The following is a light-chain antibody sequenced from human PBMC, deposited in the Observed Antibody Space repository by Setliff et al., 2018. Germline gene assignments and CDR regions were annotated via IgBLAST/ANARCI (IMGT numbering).Light chain of an antibody. Sequence: QSALTQPAPVSGSPGQSITISCTGSSSDVGGYDYVSWYQHHPGRAPKFMIYDVNKRPSGVSNRFSGSKSGNTASLTISGLQAEDEADYYCFSYTSSRSYVFGSGTKVTVL. CDR3: FSYTSSRSYV. CDR2: DVN. CDR1: SSDVGGYDY. V-gene: IGLV2-14*03. J-gene: IGLJ1*01.